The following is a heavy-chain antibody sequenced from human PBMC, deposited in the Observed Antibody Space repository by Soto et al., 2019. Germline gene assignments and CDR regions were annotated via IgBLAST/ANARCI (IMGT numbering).Heavy chain of an antibody. Sequence: QVQLQESGPGLVKPSETLSLTCTVSGGSISSYYWSWVRQPPGKGLEWIAYIYNSGSTNYNPSLKSRVTISIHTAKNQFSLKLSSVTAADTAVYYCARDESGRPEAIWGQGTMVTVSS. CDR2: IYNSGST. J-gene: IGHJ3*02. CDR1: GGSISSYY. V-gene: IGHV4-59*01. CDR3: ARDESGRPEAI. D-gene: IGHD3-10*01.